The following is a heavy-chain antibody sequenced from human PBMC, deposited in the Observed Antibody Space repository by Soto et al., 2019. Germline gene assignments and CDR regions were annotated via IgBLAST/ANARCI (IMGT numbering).Heavy chain of an antibody. CDR1: GGSISSYY. CDR2: IYYSGST. V-gene: IGHV4-59*01. D-gene: IGHD6-6*01. Sequence: SETLSLTCTVSGGSISSYYWSWIRQPPGKGLEWIGYIYYSGSTNYNPSLKSRVTISVDTSKNQFSLKLSSVTAADTAVYYCARVDKAQLAYYYYYYMDVWGKGTTVTVSS. CDR3: ARVDKAQLAYYYYYYMDV. J-gene: IGHJ6*03.